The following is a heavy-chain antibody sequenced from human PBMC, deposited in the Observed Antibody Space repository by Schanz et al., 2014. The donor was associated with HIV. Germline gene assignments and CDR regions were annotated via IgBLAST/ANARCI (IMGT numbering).Heavy chain of an antibody. J-gene: IGHJ6*02. Sequence: QVQLVQPGAAVKKPGSSVKVSCKASGGTFSSNAISWVRQAPGQGLEWMGGIIPMFGTRNFAQKFQGRVTITADESTTTACMELSSLASEDTAIYFCARTSFTPGASGLKRSLYGMDVWGQGTTVTVSS. D-gene: IGHD3-10*01. V-gene: IGHV1-69*01. CDR3: ARTSFTPGASGLKRSLYGMDV. CDR2: IIPMFGTR. CDR1: GGTFSSNA.